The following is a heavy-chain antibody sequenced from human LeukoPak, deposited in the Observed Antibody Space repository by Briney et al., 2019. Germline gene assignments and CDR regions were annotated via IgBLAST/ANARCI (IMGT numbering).Heavy chain of an antibody. V-gene: IGHV1-8*01. Sequence: ASVKVSCKASGYTFTSYDINWVRQATGQGLEWMGWMNPNSGNTGYAQKFQGSVTMTRNTSISTAYMELSSLRSEDTAVYYCARVKYSSSWYVRRQKDFDYWGQGTLVTVSS. CDR1: GYTFTSYD. CDR3: ARVKYSSSWYVRRQKDFDY. J-gene: IGHJ4*02. CDR2: MNPNSGNT. D-gene: IGHD6-13*01.